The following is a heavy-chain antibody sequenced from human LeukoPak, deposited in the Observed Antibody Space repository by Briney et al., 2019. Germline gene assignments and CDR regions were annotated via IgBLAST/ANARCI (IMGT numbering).Heavy chain of an antibody. Sequence: PGGSLRLSCAASGFTFSTYWMAWVRQAPGKGLEWVANIKGDESARHQADSVKGRFTISRDNAQNSVYLQMSSLRGEDTAVYYCARDVGGNLDYWGQGTLVTVSS. D-gene: IGHD1-14*01. V-gene: IGHV3-7*01. CDR1: GFTFSTYW. J-gene: IGHJ4*02. CDR3: ARDVGGNLDY. CDR2: IKGDESAR.